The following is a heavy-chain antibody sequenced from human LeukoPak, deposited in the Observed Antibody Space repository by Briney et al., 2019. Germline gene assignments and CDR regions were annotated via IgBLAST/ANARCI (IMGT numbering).Heavy chain of an antibody. CDR1: GYTFTKYY. D-gene: IGHD2-15*01. V-gene: IGHV1-46*01. Sequence: ASVTVSCKASGYTFTKYYMHWVRQAPGQGLEWKGIINPSGGSTSYAQKFQGRVTMTRDTSTSTVYMELSSLRSEDTAVYYCARDVSAAGGWDLWGQGTLVTVSS. CDR2: INPSGGST. CDR3: ARDVSAAGGWDL. J-gene: IGHJ4*02.